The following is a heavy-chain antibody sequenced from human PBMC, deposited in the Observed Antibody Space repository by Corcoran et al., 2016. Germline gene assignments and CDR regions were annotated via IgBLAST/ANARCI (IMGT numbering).Heavy chain of an antibody. CDR3: ARSIAVAGRFRYFDI. J-gene: IGHJ2*01. CDR2: IYPGDFDT. D-gene: IGHD6-19*01. CDR1: GYSFISYW. V-gene: IGHV5-51*01. Sequence: EVQLVQSGAAVKKPGESLKISCQGSGYSFISYWIGWVRQMPGKGLEWMGIIYPGDFDTKYSPSFRGQVTISADKSINTAYLQWSSLKASDTAMYYCARSIAVAGRFRYFDIWGRGTLVTVSS.